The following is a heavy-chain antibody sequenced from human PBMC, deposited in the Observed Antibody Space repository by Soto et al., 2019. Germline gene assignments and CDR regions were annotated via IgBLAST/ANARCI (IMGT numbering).Heavy chain of an antibody. CDR2: ITGANGDT. V-gene: IGHV1-3*01. CDR3: ATALRFVAYLLKR. Sequence: QVQLVQSGAEVKKPGASVKLSCKASGYTLTTYPLHWVRQAPGQSLEWMGYITGANGDTKYSQRFHDRVTITTDTSANTAYLELNSLTSEDTAVYYCATALRFVAYLLKRWGQGTLVTVSS. D-gene: IGHD3-16*01. CDR1: GYTLTTYP. J-gene: IGHJ4*02.